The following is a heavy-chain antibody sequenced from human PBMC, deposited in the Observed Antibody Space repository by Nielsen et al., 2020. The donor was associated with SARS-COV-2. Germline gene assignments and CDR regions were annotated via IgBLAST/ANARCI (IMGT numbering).Heavy chain of an antibody. Sequence: GESLKISCAASGFTFNIYAMAWVRQAPGKGLEWVSSISSSSSYIYYADSVKGRFTISRDNAKNSLYLQMNSLRAEDTAVYYCARDLVEPAITMVRGVIKIHYYYGMDVWGQGTTVTVSS. J-gene: IGHJ6*02. CDR3: ARDLVEPAITMVRGVIKIHYYYGMDV. D-gene: IGHD3-10*01. V-gene: IGHV3-21*01. CDR2: ISSSSSYI. CDR1: GFTFNIYA.